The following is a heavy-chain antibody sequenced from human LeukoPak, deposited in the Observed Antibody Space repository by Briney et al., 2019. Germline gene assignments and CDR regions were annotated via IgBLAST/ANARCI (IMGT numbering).Heavy chain of an antibody. CDR1: GGSISSSTYY. J-gene: IGHJ4*02. V-gene: IGHV4-39*01. CDR3: ARNKTITAAGTYY. Sequence: SETLSLTCTVSGGSISSSTYYWGWIRQPPGKGLEWIGSLYNSASTHYNPSLKSRVTMAVDTSKNQFSLKLRSVTAADTAIYYCARNKTITAAGTYYWGQGTLVTASS. D-gene: IGHD6-13*01. CDR2: LYNSAST.